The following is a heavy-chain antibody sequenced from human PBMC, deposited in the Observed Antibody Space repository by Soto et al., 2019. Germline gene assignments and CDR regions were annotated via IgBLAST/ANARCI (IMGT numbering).Heavy chain of an antibody. CDR1: GGSISSSSYY. V-gene: IGHV4-39*01. J-gene: IGHJ4*02. D-gene: IGHD4-4*01. CDR2: IYYSGST. Sequence: SETLSLTCTVSGGSISSSSYYWGWIRQPPGKGLEWIGSIYYSGSTYYNPSLKSRVTISVDTSKNQFSLKLSSVTAADTAVYYCASLYSNYVLDYWGQGTLVTVYS. CDR3: ASLYSNYVLDY.